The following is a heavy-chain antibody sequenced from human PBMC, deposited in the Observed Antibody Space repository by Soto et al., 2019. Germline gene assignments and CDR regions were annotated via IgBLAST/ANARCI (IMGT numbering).Heavy chain of an antibody. D-gene: IGHD3-3*01. Sequence: GGSLRLSCAASGFTFSSYAMSWVRQAPGKGLEWVSAISGSGGSTYYADSVKGRFTISRDNSKNTLYLQMNSLRAEDTAVYYCAKDLNYDFWGGYPLYGMDVWGQGTTVTVSS. CDR2: ISGSGGST. CDR1: GFTFSSYA. CDR3: AKDLNYDFWGGYPLYGMDV. V-gene: IGHV3-23*01. J-gene: IGHJ6*02.